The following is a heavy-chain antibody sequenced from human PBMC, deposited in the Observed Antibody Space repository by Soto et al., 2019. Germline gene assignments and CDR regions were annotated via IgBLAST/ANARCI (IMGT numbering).Heavy chain of an antibody. CDR1: GFTFTSSA. J-gene: IGHJ4*02. D-gene: IGHD3-3*01. V-gene: IGHV1-58*01. Sequence: SVKVSCKASGFTFTSSAVQWVRQARGQRLEWIGWIVVGSGNTNYAQKFQERVTITRDMSTSTAYMELSSLRSEDTAVYYCAADPRYYDFWSGYPAGPDYWGQGTLVTV. CDR3: AADPRYYDFWSGYPAGPDY. CDR2: IVVGSGNT.